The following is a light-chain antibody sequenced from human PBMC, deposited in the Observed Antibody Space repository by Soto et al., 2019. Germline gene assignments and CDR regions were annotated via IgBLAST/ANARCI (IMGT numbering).Light chain of an antibody. CDR1: RSLVYSDGNTY. Sequence: DEVMTQSPLSLPVTLGQPASISCRSSRSLVYSDGNTYLNWFQQRPGQSPRRLIYKVSNRDSGVPDRFSGSGSRTDLTLTISRVEAEDVGVYSCMQGTHWPPITFGQGTRLDIK. CDR2: KVS. CDR3: MQGTHWPPIT. V-gene: IGKV2-30*01. J-gene: IGKJ5*01.